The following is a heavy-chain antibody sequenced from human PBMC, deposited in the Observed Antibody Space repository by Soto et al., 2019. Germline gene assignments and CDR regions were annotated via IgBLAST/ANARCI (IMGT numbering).Heavy chain of an antibody. J-gene: IGHJ5*02. CDR1: GGYTSGYY. CDR3: AREYYYDSSGIAFDP. D-gene: IGHD3-22*01. V-gene: IGHV4-59*01. CDR2: IYSSGSP. Sequence: SETPSLTCTVSGGYTSGYYWSWIRQPPGKGLEWIGYIYSSGSPHHNPSLRSRVIISEDRSKNQIYLKLNSVTAADTAVYYCAREYYYDSSGIAFDPWGPGTLVTVSS.